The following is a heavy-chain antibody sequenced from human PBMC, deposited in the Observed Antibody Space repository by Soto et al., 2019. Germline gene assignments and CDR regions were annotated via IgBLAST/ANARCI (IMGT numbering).Heavy chain of an antibody. CDR3: AKDWRDIVTIPDASGQIYYSHMDV. J-gene: IGHJ6*03. CDR1: GFTFDDYT. CDR2: ISWNSDSL. Sequence: EVQLVESGGGLVQPGRSLRLSCVASGFTFDDYTLYWVRQAPGKGLEWVAGISWNSDSLGYADSVKGRFTISRDNAKYSLYLQMNSLRAEDTALYYCAKDWRDIVTIPDASGQIYYSHMDVWGKGTTVTVSS. D-gene: IGHD2-2*01. V-gene: IGHV3-9*01.